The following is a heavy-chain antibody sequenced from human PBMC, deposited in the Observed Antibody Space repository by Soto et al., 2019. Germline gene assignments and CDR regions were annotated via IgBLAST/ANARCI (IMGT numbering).Heavy chain of an antibody. V-gene: IGHV3-23*01. D-gene: IGHD3-9*01. J-gene: IGHJ4*02. CDR3: AKDVNYDVLAGYYYY. Sequence: EVQLLESGGGLVQPGGSLRLSCAASDFTLSSYGMTWVRQPPGKGLEWVSTIRGRGATTYYADSVKGRFTISRVDSKNALYLQMNSLRVDDTAVYFCAKDVNYDVLAGYYYYWGQGTRVTVSS. CDR2: IRGRGATT. CDR1: DFTLSSYG.